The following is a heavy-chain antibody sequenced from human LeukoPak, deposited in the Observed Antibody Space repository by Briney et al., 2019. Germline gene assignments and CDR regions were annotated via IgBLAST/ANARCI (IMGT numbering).Heavy chain of an antibody. Sequence: MPSETLSLTCAVYGGSFSGYYWSWIRQPPGKGLEWIGEINHSGSTNYNPSLKSRVTISVDTSKNQFSLKLSSVTAADTAVYYCARDYGYSSGWYSTYYYGMDVWGQGTTVTVSS. CDR1: GGSFSGYY. J-gene: IGHJ6*02. CDR2: INHSGST. D-gene: IGHD6-19*01. CDR3: ARDYGYSSGWYSTYYYGMDV. V-gene: IGHV4-34*01.